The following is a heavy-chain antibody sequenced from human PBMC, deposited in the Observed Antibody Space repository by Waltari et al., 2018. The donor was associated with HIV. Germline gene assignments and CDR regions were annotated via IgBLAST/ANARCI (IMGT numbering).Heavy chain of an antibody. V-gene: IGHV4-30-4*08. CDR1: GGSVSRSDYY. D-gene: IGHD3-22*01. J-gene: IGHJ3*02. CDR3: ARSRHDYYDSSGYYRGAFDI. CDR2: IYYNENT. Sequence: QVQLQESGPGLVKPPQTLSLTCTVSGGSVSRSDYYCNWLRQPPGKGLEWIGYIYYNENTYYNPSLKSRLTISLDRSKSQFSLKLSSVTAADTAVYYCARSRHDYYDSSGYYRGAFDIWGQGTMVPVSS.